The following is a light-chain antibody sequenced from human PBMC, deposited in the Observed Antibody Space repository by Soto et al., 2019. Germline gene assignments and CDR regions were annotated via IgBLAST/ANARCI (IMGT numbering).Light chain of an antibody. CDR2: GAS. CDR1: QSVSSSY. V-gene: IGKV3-20*01. Sequence: IVLTQSPGTLSLSPGERATLSCRASQSVSSSYLAWYQQKPGQAPRLLIYGASSRATGIPDRFSGSGSGTDFTLTISRLEPADFAVYYCQQYGTSPPGTFGQGTKVEIK. CDR3: QQYGTSPPGT. J-gene: IGKJ1*01.